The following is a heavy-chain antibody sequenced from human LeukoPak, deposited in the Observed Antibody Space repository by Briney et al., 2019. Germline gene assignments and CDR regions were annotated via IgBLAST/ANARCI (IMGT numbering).Heavy chain of an antibody. J-gene: IGHJ4*02. CDR3: ARLSRDGYAFDY. CDR2: ISSSGSTI. V-gene: IGHV3-48*03. CDR1: GFTFSSYE. Sequence: PGGSLRLSCAASGFTFSSYEMNWVRQAPGKGLEWVSYISSSGSTIYYADSVKGRFTISRDNAKNSLYLQMNSLRAEDTAVYYCARLSRDGYAFDYWGQGNLVTVSS. D-gene: IGHD5-24*01.